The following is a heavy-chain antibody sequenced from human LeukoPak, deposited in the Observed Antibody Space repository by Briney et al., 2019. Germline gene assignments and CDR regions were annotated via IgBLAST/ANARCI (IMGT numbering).Heavy chain of an antibody. CDR2: IYWDDDR. CDR1: GFSLNTRGVG. CDR3: AHRKNYYDSSVFDN. D-gene: IGHD3-22*01. V-gene: IGHV2-5*02. Sequence: SGPTLVNPTQTLTLTCTFSGFSLNTRGVGVGWIRQPPGRALEWLALIYWDDDRRYSPSLKSRLTITKDTSRNQVILTMTNMDPVDTATYFCAHRKNYYDSSVFDNWGQGTLVTVSS. J-gene: IGHJ4*02.